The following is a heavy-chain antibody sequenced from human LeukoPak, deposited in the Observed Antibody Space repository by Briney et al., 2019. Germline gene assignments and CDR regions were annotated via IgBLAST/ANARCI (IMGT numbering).Heavy chain of an antibody. CDR1: GGPFSGYY. CDR2: INHSGST. Sequence: PSETLSLTCAVYGGPFSGYYWSWIRQPPGKGLEWIGEINHSGSTNYNPSLKSRVTISVDTSKNQFSLKLSSVTAADTAVYYCARNEYSSSFGAEYYCYYGMDVWGQGTTVTVSS. V-gene: IGHV4-34*01. CDR3: ARNEYSSSFGAEYYCYYGMDV. D-gene: IGHD6-6*01. J-gene: IGHJ6*02.